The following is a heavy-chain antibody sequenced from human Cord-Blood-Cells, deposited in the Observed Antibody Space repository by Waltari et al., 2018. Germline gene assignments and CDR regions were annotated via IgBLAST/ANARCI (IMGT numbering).Heavy chain of an antibody. J-gene: IGHJ4*02. CDR3: ARGKYSSSSFDY. V-gene: IGHV4-34*01. CDR1: GGSFSGYY. D-gene: IGHD6-6*01. Sequence: QVQLQQWGAGLLKPSETLSLTCAVYGGSFSGYYWSWLRQPPGTGLEWHGEINHSGSTNYNPSLKSRVTISVDTSKNQFSLKLSSVTAADTAVYYCARGKYSSSSFDYWGQGTLVTVSS. CDR2: INHSGST.